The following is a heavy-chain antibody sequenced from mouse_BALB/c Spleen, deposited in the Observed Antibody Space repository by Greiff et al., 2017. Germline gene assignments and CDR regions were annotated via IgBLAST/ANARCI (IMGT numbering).Heavy chain of an antibody. CDR1: GFAFSSYD. D-gene: IGHD1-1*01. V-gene: IGHV5-12-1*01. Sequence: EVKLVESGGGLVKPGGSLKLSCAASGFAFSSYDMSWVRQTPEKRLEWVAYISSGGGSTYYPDTVKGRFTISRDNAKNTLYLQMSSLKSEDTAMYYCARHYGYYGSSGYYAMDYWGQGTSVTVSS. J-gene: IGHJ4*01. CDR3: ARHYGYYGSSGYYAMDY. CDR2: ISSGGGST.